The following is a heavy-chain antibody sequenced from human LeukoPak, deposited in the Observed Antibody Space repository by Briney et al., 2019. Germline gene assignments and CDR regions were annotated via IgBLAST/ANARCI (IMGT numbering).Heavy chain of an antibody. CDR1: GYSFTSYW. D-gene: IGHD6-13*01. Sequence: GESLKISCKGSGYSFTSYWIGWVRQLPGKGLEWMGIIYPGDSDTRYSPSFQGQVTISADKSISTAYLQWSSLKASDTAMYYCATSRYSSSWSDAFDIWGQGTMVTVSS. J-gene: IGHJ3*02. V-gene: IGHV5-51*01. CDR2: IYPGDSDT. CDR3: ATSRYSSSWSDAFDI.